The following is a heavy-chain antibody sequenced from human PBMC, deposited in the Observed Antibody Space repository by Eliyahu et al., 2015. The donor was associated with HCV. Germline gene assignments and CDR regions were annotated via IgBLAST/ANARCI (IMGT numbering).Heavy chain of an antibody. CDR1: GGSIRSSSYY. Sequence: QLQLQESGPGLVKPSETLSLTCTVSGGSIRSSSYYWGWLRXPPGKGLGGIGXIYYSGSTYYNPSLKSRVTISVDTSKNQFSLKLSSVTAADTAVYYCATRATIFGVVIDRDYWGQGTLVTVSS. J-gene: IGHJ4*02. CDR2: IYYSGST. CDR3: ATRATIFGVVIDRDY. D-gene: IGHD3-3*01. V-gene: IGHV4-39*01.